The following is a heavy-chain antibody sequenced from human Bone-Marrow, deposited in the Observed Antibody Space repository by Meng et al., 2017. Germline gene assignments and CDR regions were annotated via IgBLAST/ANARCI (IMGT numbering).Heavy chain of an antibody. CDR3: ARGSTNWFDP. CDR2: IYYSGNT. V-gene: IGHV4-31*01. Sequence: QVQLQEPGPGLVKPSQTLSLTCTVSGGSISSGGNYWSWIRQHSGKGLEWIGYIYYSGNTYYNPSLKSLVNISVDTSKNQFSLKVSSVTAADTAMYYCARGSTNWFDPWGQGILVTVSS. CDR1: GGSISSGGNY. J-gene: IGHJ5*02.